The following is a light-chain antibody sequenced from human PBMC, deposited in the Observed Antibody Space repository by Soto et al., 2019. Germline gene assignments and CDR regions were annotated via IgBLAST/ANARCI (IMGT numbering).Light chain of an antibody. V-gene: IGKV1-17*02. CDR3: QQYDTLPPYT. CDR1: QGIRSE. J-gene: IGKJ2*01. Sequence: DIQLTQSPSSLSSSVGDRVTITCRASQGIRSELGWYQQKPGKAPNLLIYTASNLQSGVPSRFSGSGSGTDFTFTISKRKPEDIATYDCQQYDTLPPYTFGQGTQVEIK. CDR2: TAS.